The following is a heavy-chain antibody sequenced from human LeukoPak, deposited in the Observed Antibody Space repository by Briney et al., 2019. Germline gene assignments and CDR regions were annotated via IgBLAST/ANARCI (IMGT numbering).Heavy chain of an antibody. D-gene: IGHD2-15*01. Sequence: SETLSLTCTVSSDSISSNTYYWRWMRHPPGKGLEWVGSIFYSGCTYYYPLLKSRVTISLDTSQNHFSLKIGSVTAADTAGCFWARGGGRNYYYYYMDVGGKGTTVSVSS. J-gene: IGHJ6*03. CDR3: ARGGGRNYYYYYMDV. CDR1: SDSISSNTYY. V-gene: IGHV4-39*02. CDR2: IFYSGCT.